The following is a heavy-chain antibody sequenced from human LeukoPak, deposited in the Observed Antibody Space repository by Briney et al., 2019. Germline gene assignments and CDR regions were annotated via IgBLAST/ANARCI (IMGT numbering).Heavy chain of an antibody. D-gene: IGHD2-21*02. J-gene: IGHJ4*02. CDR2: IYFSGGTT. Sequence: AAVKVSCKASGYSFTGYYMHWVRQAPGQGLEWMGIIYFSGGTTSYAQKVQGTGPMTRDTSTSTVYLELRILSRWAPAVDFCSRGDSYDFDYWGQGTLVTVAS. CDR3: SRGDSYDFDY. CDR1: GYSFTGYY. V-gene: IGHV1-46*01.